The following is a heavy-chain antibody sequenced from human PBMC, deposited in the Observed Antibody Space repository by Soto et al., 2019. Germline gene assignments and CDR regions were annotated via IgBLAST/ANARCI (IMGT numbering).Heavy chain of an antibody. D-gene: IGHD6-25*01. Sequence: EVQLVESGGGLVKPGGSLRLSCAASGFTFSSYSMNWVRQAPGKGLEWVSSISSISSYIYYADSVKGRFTISRDNSKNSLYLQMNSLRAEDTAVYYCARDLYSSAARYFDYCGQGTLVTVSS. CDR3: ARDLYSSAARYFDY. V-gene: IGHV3-21*01. J-gene: IGHJ4*02. CDR2: ISSISSYI. CDR1: GFTFSSYS.